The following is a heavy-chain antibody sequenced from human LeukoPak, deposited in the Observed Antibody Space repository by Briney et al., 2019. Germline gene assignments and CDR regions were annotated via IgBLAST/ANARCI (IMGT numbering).Heavy chain of an antibody. J-gene: IGHJ4*02. V-gene: IGHV3-9*01. D-gene: IGHD2-2*01. Sequence: PGGSLRLSCAASGFTFDDYAMHWVRQAPGKGLEWVSGISWNSGSIGYADSVKGRFTISRDNAKNPLYLQMNSLRAEDTALYYCAKSHCSSTSCYVTYWGQGTLVTVSS. CDR2: ISWNSGSI. CDR3: AKSHCSSTSCYVTY. CDR1: GFTFDDYA.